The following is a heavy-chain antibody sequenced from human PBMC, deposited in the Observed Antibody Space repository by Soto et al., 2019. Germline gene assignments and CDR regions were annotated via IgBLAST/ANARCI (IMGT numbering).Heavy chain of an antibody. V-gene: IGHV3-23*01. CDR1: GFTFSSYA. CDR2: ISGSGGST. Sequence: PGGSLRLSCAASGFTFSSYAMSWVRQAPGKGLEWVSGISGSGGSTYYADSVKGRFPISRDNSKNTLYLQMNSLRAEDTGVYYCARQHYCDRSGSFYGIDVWGQGTTVTVSS. D-gene: IGHD3-22*01. J-gene: IGHJ6*02. CDR3: ARQHYCDRSGSFYGIDV.